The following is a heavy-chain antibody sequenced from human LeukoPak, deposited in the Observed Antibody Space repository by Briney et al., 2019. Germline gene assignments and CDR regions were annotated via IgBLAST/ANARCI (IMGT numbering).Heavy chain of an antibody. V-gene: IGHV1-2*02. J-gene: IGHJ4*02. D-gene: IGHD3-9*01. CDR1: GYTFTGYY. CDR2: INPNSGGT. Sequence: ASVKVSCKASGYTFTGYYMHWVRQAPGQGLEWMGWINPNSGGTNYAQKFQGRVTMTRDTSISTAYMELSRLRSDDTAVYYCARIEAGYDISTRYSRGFDYWSQGTLVTVSS. CDR3: ARIEAGYDISTRYSRGFDY.